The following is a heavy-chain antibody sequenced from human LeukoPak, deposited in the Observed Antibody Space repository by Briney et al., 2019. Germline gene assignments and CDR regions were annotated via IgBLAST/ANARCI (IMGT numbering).Heavy chain of an antibody. CDR2: IIPILGIA. CDR1: GGTFSSYA. Sequence: GASVKVSCKASGGTFSSYAISWVRQAPGQGLEWMGRIIPILGIANYAQKFQGRVTITADKSTSTAYMEPSSLRSEDTAVYYCARDLMIAAAGLDYWGQGTLVTVSS. V-gene: IGHV1-69*04. D-gene: IGHD6-13*01. CDR3: ARDLMIAAAGLDY. J-gene: IGHJ4*02.